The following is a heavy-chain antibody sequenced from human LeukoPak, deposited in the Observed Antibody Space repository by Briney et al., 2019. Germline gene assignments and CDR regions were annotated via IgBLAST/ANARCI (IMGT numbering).Heavy chain of an antibody. V-gene: IGHV3-11*04. D-gene: IGHD2-15*01. CDR2: ISSSGDAI. CDR1: GFTFSDYY. Sequence: GVSLRLSCAASGFTFSDYYMTWIRQAPGKGLEWISYISSSGDAIYYAESVKARFTVSRDNAKNSLYLQVNTLRAEDTAVYYCARGIRGGSTARYSYYYIDVWGKGTTVTVSS. J-gene: IGHJ6*03. CDR3: ARGIRGGSTARYSYYYIDV.